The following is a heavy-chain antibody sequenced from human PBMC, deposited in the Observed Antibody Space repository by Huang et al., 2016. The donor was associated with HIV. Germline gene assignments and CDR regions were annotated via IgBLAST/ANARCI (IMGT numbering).Heavy chain of an antibody. V-gene: IGHV3-30-3*01. D-gene: IGHD3-10*01. J-gene: IGHJ4*02. CDR2: IAVDETHK. Sequence: QVSLFESGGGVVQPGRSLRLSCEASGFAVSSYALHWVRQAPEKGLEGVGVIAVDETHKYYAGSVRGRFTISRDNSKRTMYLQMNSLTSEDTAVYYCARTGSYYYGSGNYNFSDYWGPGTLVTVSS. CDR1: GFAVSSYA. CDR3: ARTGSYYYGSGNYNFSDY.